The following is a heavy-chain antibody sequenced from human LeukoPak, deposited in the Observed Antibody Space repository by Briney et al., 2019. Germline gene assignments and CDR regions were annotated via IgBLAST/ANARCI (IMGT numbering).Heavy chain of an antibody. CDR3: ARDYCSSTSCLFDY. V-gene: IGHV1-2*06. D-gene: IGHD2-2*01. Sequence: GASVKVSCKASGYTFTGYHMHWVRQAPGQGLEWMGRINPNSGDTNYALKFQGRVTMTRDTSISTAYMELSRLRSDDTAVYYCARDYCSSTSCLFDYWGQGTLVTVSS. J-gene: IGHJ4*02. CDR1: GYTFTGYH. CDR2: INPNSGDT.